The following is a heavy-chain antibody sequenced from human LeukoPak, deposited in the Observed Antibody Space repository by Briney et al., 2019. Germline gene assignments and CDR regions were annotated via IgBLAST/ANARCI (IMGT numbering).Heavy chain of an antibody. CDR3: ARGWLAETTVVTPYNY. V-gene: IGHV1-69*01. D-gene: IGHD4-23*01. Sequence: SVKVSCKASGGTFRSNAISWVRQAPGQGLEWMGGITPIFGTANYAQKFQGRVTITAVESMSPDYMELSSLRSEDTAVYYCARGWLAETTVVTPYNYWGQGTLVTVSS. CDR2: ITPIFGTA. CDR1: GGTFRSNA. J-gene: IGHJ4*02.